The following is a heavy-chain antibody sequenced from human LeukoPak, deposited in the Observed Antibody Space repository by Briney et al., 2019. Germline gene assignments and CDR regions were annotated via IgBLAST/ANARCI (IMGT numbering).Heavy chain of an antibody. J-gene: IGHJ5*02. Sequence: GGSLRLSCAASGFTISGYWMHWVRQAPGEGLVWVSRINTDGSTTRYADSVKGRFTISRDNAKNTLYLQMNSLRAEDTAVYYCARDRGVGSIGWFDPWGQGTLVTVSS. CDR1: GFTISGYW. V-gene: IGHV3-74*01. CDR2: INTDGSTT. CDR3: ARDRGVGSIGWFDP. D-gene: IGHD1-26*01.